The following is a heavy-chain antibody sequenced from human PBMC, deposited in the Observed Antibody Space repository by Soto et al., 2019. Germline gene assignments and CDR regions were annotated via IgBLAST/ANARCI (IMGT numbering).Heavy chain of an antibody. CDR1: GYTFTSYY. CDR3: ARGALAGEYYYYYMDV. V-gene: IGHV1-46*03. Sequence: ASVKVSCKASGYTFTSYYMHWVRQAPGQGLEWMGIINPSGGSTSYAQKFQGRVTMTRDTSTSTVYMELSSLRSEDTAVYYCARGALAGEYYYYYMDVWGKGTTVXVSS. D-gene: IGHD3-10*01. CDR2: INPSGGST. J-gene: IGHJ6*03.